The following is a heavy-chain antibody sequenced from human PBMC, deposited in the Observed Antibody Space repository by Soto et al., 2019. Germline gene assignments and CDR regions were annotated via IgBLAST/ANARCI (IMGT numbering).Heavy chain of an antibody. Sequence: GGSLRLSCAASEFTFSNYAMSWVRQAPGKGLEWVSSISDNGGTTYADSVKGRFTISRDNSKNTLYLQMNSLRAEDTAVYYCEKNAHHYEVYFDYWGQGTLVTVSS. V-gene: IGHV3-23*01. D-gene: IGHD3-3*01. J-gene: IGHJ4*02. CDR2: ISDNGGTT. CDR3: EKNAHHYEVYFDY. CDR1: EFTFSNYA.